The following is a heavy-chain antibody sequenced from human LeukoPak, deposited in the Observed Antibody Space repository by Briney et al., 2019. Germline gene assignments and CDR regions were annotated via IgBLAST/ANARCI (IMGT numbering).Heavy chain of an antibody. CDR1: GYTFTSYG. CDR2: ISTYNGNT. D-gene: IGHD2-8*01. V-gene: IGHV1-18*01. Sequence: GASVKVSCKASGYTFTSYGLTWVRQAPGQGLEWMGWISTYNGNTNSAQKLQGRVTMTTDTSTSTAYMELRSLRSDDTAIYYCARAGYCTNAVCNPEADWFDPWGQGTLVTVSS. J-gene: IGHJ5*02. CDR3: ARAGYCTNAVCNPEADWFDP.